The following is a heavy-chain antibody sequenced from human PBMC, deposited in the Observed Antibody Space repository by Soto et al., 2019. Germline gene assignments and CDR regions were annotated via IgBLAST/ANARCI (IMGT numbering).Heavy chain of an antibody. V-gene: IGHV3-23*01. D-gene: IGHD3-22*01. CDR2: ISASGGSP. CDR3: ARDSGAEVVTYFDF. CDR1: GFTFSTYA. J-gene: IGHJ4*02. Sequence: EVRLLESGGGLVQPGGSLRLSCAVSGFTFSTYAMSWVRQAPGKGLEWVSVISASGGSPYYADSVKGRFTISRDNSKNTLYLQMYSLRAEDTAVYYCARDSGAEVVTYFDFWGQGTLVTVSS.